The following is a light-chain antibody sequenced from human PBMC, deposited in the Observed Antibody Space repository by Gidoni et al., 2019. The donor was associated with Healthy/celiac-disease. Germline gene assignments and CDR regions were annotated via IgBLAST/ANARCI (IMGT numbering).Light chain of an antibody. CDR3: QQSYSTPPMYT. CDR1: QSIISY. Sequence: DIQMTQSPSSLSASVGDRVTITCRASQSIISYFNWYQQKPGKAPKLLIYAASSLQSGVPSRFSGSGSGTDFTLTISSLQPEDFATYYCQQSYSTPPMYTFGQGTKLEIK. V-gene: IGKV1-39*01. J-gene: IGKJ2*01. CDR2: AAS.